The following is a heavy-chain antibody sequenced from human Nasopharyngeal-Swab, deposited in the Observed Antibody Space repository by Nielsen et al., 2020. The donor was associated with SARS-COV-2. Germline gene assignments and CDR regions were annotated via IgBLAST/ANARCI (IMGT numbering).Heavy chain of an antibody. V-gene: IGHV4-34*01. CDR2: VSQGGGT. D-gene: IGHD2-2*01. J-gene: IGHJ6*03. Sequence: WIRQPPGKGLEWIGEVSQGGGTNYNPSLKNRVTISVATSKNQFSLKLSSVTAAETAVYYCARGGAGVVPSPVLGLGPYYSYYYMDVWGKGTTVTVLL. CDR3: ARGGAGVVPSPVLGLGPYYSYYYMDV.